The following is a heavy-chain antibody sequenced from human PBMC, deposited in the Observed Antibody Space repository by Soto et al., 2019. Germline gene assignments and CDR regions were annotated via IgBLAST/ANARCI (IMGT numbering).Heavy chain of an antibody. J-gene: IGHJ6*02. CDR3: ARQNREKQDYYYGMDV. Sequence: SETLSLTCTVSGGSISSSSYYWGWIRQPPGKGLEWIGSIYYSGSTYYNPSLKSRVTISVDTSKNQFSLKLSSVTAADTAVYYCARQNREKQDYYYGMDVWGQGTTVNVSS. CDR1: GGSISSSSYY. CDR2: IYYSGST. D-gene: IGHD1-26*01. V-gene: IGHV4-39*01.